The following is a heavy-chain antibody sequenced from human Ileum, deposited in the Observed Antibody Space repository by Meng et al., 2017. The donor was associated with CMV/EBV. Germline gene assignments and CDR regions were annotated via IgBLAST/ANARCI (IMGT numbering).Heavy chain of an antibody. Sequence: QVQLVQCGAEVKKPGASVKVSCKGSGYTFTNFAISWVRQAPGQGLEWMGWISTYNGETKLAQKFTDRVTMTRDTSTSTAYMELRSLRSDDTAVYYCARDGVYGDPSGSWGQGTLVTVSS. CDR2: ISTYNGET. J-gene: IGHJ5*02. CDR1: GYTFTNFA. V-gene: IGHV1-18*01. CDR3: ARDGVYGDPSGS. D-gene: IGHD4-17*01.